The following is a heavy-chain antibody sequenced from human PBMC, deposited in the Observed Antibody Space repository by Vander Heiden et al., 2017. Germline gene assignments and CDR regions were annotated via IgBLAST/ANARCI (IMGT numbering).Heavy chain of an antibody. CDR3: ARPGDSSGYGVSSAFDI. J-gene: IGHJ3*02. D-gene: IGHD3-22*01. CDR1: GGSISSSSYY. V-gene: IGHV4-39*01. Sequence: QLQLQESGPGLVKPSETLSLTCTVSGGSISSSSYYWGWIRKPPGKGLEWSGSIYYSGSTYYNPSLKSRVTISVDTSKNQFSLKLSSVTAADTAVYYCARPGDSSGYGVSSAFDIWCQGTMVTVSS. CDR2: IYYSGST.